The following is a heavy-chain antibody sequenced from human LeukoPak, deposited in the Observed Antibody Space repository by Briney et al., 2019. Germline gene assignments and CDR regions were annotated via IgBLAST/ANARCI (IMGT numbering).Heavy chain of an antibody. CDR2: IYYSGST. CDR3: ARSYYYDSSGYLDY. J-gene: IGHJ4*02. D-gene: IGHD3-22*01. Sequence: SGTLSLTCAVSGGSISSSNWWSWVRQPPGKGLEWIGYIYYSGSTYYNPSLKSRVTISVDTSKNQFSLKLSSVTAADTAVYYCARSYYYDSSGYLDYWGQGTLVTVSS. CDR1: GGSISSSNW. V-gene: IGHV4-4*02.